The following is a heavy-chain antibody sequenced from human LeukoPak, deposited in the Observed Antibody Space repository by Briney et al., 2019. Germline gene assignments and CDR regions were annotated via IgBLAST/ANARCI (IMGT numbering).Heavy chain of an antibody. CDR2: IRSKADSYAT. CDR3: TREYSSGWPFDF. CDR1: GFTFSDSA. J-gene: IGHJ4*02. Sequence: QPGGSLKLSCAASGFTFSDSAIHWVRQATGKGLKWVGRIRSKADSYATTYAASLKGRFTISRDDSRNRAYLQMSSLRTEDTAVYYCTREYSSGWPFDFWGQGTLVTVSS. V-gene: IGHV3-73*01. D-gene: IGHD6-19*01.